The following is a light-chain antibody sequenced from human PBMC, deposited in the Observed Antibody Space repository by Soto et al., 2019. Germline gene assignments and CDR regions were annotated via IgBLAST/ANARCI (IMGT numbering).Light chain of an antibody. J-gene: IGLJ2*01. CDR3: SSYTSSSTPVV. Sequence: QSALTQPASVSGSPGQSITISCTGTSSDVGGYNYVSWYQQHPGKAPKLMIYEVSDRPSGVSNRFSCSKSGNTASLTISGRQAADEDDYYCSSYTSSSTPVVFGGGTKLTVL. CDR2: EVS. V-gene: IGLV2-14*01. CDR1: SSDVGGYNY.